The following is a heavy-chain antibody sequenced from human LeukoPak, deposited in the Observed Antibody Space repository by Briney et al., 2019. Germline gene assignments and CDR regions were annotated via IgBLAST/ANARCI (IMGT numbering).Heavy chain of an antibody. CDR1: GFSFSSYA. CDR3: ARDGVVGSRYNHYYHMDV. CDR2: VSSTGNNT. V-gene: IGHV3-30*03. D-gene: IGHD2-21*01. J-gene: IGHJ6*03. Sequence: PGGSLRLSCAASGFSFSSYAMHWVRQAPGKGLEWVAVVSSTGNNTYYADSVKGRFTISRDNFRNTLHLEMSSLRADDTAVYYCARDGVVGSRYNHYYHMDVWGKGSTVTVSS.